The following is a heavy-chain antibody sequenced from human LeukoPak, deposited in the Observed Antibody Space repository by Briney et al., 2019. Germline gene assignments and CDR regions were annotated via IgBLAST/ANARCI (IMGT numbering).Heavy chain of an antibody. CDR2: INHSGST. J-gene: IGHJ4*02. Sequence: TSETLSLTCAVYGGSFSGCYWSWIRQPPGKGLEWIGEINHSGSTNYNPSLKSRVTISVDTSKNQFSLKLSSVTAADTAVYYCARRVTRMIVVVFDYWGQGTLVTVSS. CDR3: ARRVTRMIVVVFDY. CDR1: GGSFSGCY. D-gene: IGHD3-22*01. V-gene: IGHV4-34*01.